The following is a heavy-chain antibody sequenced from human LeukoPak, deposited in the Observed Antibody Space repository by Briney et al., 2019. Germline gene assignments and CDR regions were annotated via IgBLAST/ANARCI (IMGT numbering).Heavy chain of an antibody. V-gene: IGHV4-59*12. CDR1: AGFINIYY. Sequence: EASETLSLTCTVSAGFINIYYWTWIRQPPGKGLEWIGDMFYSGTTNYNPSLKSRLTMSVDTSKNQFSLKVRSVTAADTAVYYCARGHVGSYAYYYYYGMDVWGQGTTVTVSS. D-gene: IGHD2-8*01. J-gene: IGHJ6*02. CDR3: ARGHVGSYAYYYYYGMDV. CDR2: MFYSGTT.